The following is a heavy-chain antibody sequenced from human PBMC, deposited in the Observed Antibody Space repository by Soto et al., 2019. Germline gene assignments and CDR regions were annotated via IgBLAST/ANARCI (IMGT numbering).Heavy chain of an antibody. CDR1: GFTFTSSA. CDR3: AASGYYYDSPPFDY. Sequence: GASVKVSCTASGFTFTSSAVHWVRQARGQRLEWIGWIVVGSGNTNYAQKFQERVTITRDMSTSTAYMEPSSLRSEDTAVYYCAASGYYYDSPPFDYWGQGTLVTVSS. J-gene: IGHJ4*02. D-gene: IGHD3-22*01. CDR2: IVVGSGNT. V-gene: IGHV1-58*01.